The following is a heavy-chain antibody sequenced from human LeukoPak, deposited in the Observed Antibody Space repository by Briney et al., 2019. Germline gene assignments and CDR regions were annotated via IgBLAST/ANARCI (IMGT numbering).Heavy chain of an antibody. V-gene: IGHV3-30*04. CDR1: GFTFSSYA. D-gene: IGHD2-2*01. CDR3: ARGSRYCSSTSCYDWYFDL. Sequence: PGGSLRLSCAASGFTFSSYAMHWVRQAPGKGLEWVAVISYDGSNKYDADSVKGRFTISRDNSKNTLYLQMNSLRAEDTAVYYCARGSRYCSSTSCYDWYFDLWGRGTLVTVSS. CDR2: ISYDGSNK. J-gene: IGHJ2*01.